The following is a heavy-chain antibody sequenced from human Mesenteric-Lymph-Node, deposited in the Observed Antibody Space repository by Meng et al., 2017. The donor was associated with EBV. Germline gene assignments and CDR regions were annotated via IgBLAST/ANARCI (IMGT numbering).Heavy chain of an antibody. Sequence: QGQLRQGGAGLLKPSETLSLPCAVYGESFSGFYWSWVRQAPGKGLEWIGEMNNGGTSNYNPSLESRVTISVDPSKNQFSLNLRSVTAADTAVYYCARVKPSIWFGELFYYFDYWGPGILVTVSS. D-gene: IGHD3-10*01. CDR2: MNNGGTS. V-gene: IGHV4-34*01. CDR3: ARVKPSIWFGELFYYFDY. J-gene: IGHJ4*02. CDR1: GESFSGFY.